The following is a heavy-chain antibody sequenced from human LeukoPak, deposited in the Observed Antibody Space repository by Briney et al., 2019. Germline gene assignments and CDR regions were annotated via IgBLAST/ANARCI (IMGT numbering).Heavy chain of an antibody. J-gene: IGHJ4*02. Sequence: ASLKLSCAASGFTFDGYAINWVRQAPGQGLEWVSCISAYNGNTNYAQKLQGRVTMTTDTSTSTAYMELRSLRSDDTAVYYCARVSRGSYRYYFDYWGRGTLVTVSS. D-gene: IGHD1-26*01. CDR1: GFTFDGYA. V-gene: IGHV1-18*01. CDR3: ARVSRGSYRYYFDY. CDR2: ISAYNGNT.